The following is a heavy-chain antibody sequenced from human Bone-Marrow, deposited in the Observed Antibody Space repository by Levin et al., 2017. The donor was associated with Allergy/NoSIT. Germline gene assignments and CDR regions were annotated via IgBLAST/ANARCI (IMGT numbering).Heavy chain of an antibody. Sequence: PSETLSLTCTVSGGSISSYYWSWIRQPPGKGLEWIGYIYYSGSTNYNPSLKSRVTISVDTSKNQFSLKLSSVTAADTAVYYCARGGNDFWSGYLNWFDPWGQGTLVTVSS. J-gene: IGHJ5*02. CDR1: GGSISSYY. CDR2: IYYSGST. D-gene: IGHD3-3*01. CDR3: ARGGNDFWSGYLNWFDP. V-gene: IGHV4-59*01.